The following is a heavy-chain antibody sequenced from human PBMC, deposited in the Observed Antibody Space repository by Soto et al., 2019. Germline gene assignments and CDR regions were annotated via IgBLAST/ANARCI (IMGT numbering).Heavy chain of an antibody. CDR2: ISYDGSNK. V-gene: IGHV3-30*18. CDR3: AKNQWFGESYYYYYGMDV. CDR1: GFTFSSYG. J-gene: IGHJ6*02. D-gene: IGHD3-10*01. Sequence: GGSLRLSCAASGFTFSSYGMHWVRQAPGKGLEWVAVISYDGSNKYYADSVKGRFTISRDNSKNTLYLQMNSLRAEDTAVYYCAKNQWFGESYYYYYGMDVWGQGTTVTVSS.